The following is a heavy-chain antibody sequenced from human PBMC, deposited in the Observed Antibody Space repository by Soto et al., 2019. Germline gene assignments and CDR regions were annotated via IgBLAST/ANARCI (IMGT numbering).Heavy chain of an antibody. CDR1: GYSFTNYG. V-gene: IGHV1-18*01. D-gene: IGHD6-19*01. Sequence: QDQLVQSGAEVKKPGASVTVSCKASGYSFTNYGITWVRQAPGQGLDWMGWISGFNGNTHYAQKLQGRVTMTTAASTSTAYMELRSLRSDDTAVYYCARDRGVAPPVAGNTHYYYYMDVWGKGTTVTVSS. J-gene: IGHJ6*03. CDR2: ISGFNGNT. CDR3: ARDRGVAPPVAGNTHYYYYMDV.